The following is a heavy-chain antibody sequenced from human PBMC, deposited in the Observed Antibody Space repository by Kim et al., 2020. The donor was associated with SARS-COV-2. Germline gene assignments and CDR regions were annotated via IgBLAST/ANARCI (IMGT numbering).Heavy chain of an antibody. D-gene: IGHD6-13*01. CDR2: ISVSGGST. CDR3: ARRGSFGSTWYYFHN. V-gene: IGHV3-23*01. J-gene: IGHJ4*02. Sequence: GGSLRLSCEASGFTFSTYAMSWVRQAPGKGLEWVSVISVSGGSTYYADSVRGRFTISRDNSKNTLYLQMNSLRAEDTAVYYCARRGSFGSTWYYFHNWGQGTLVTVSS. CDR1: GFTFSTYA.